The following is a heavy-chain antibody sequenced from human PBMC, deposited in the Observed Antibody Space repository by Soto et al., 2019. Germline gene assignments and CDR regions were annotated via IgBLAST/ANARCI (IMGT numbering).Heavy chain of an antibody. Sequence: EVQLLESGGGLIQPGGSLRLSCAASGFTFSSYAMGWVRQAPGTGLEWVSRISGSGGNTDYADSVKGRFTISRDNSKDTLYLQMNSLRAEATAVYYCAKCMGSTSCRNFDPWGQGTLVTVSS. V-gene: IGHV3-23*01. CDR3: AKCMGSTSCRNFDP. CDR1: GFTFSSYA. CDR2: ISGSGGNT. D-gene: IGHD2-2*01. J-gene: IGHJ5*02.